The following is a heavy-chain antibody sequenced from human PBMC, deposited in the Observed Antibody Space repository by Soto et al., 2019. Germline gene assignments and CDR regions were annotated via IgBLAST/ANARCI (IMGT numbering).Heavy chain of an antibody. J-gene: IGHJ6*02. CDR2: IYYSGST. CDR3: ARGPSHGSYDYYGMDV. D-gene: IGHD1-26*01. Sequence: SETLSLTCTVSGGSISSGGYYWSWIRQHPGKGLEWIGYIYYSGSTYYNPSLKSRVTISVDTSKNQFSLKLSSVTAADTAVYYCARGPSHGSYDYYGMDVWGQGTTVTVSS. CDR1: GGSISSGGYY. V-gene: IGHV4-31*03.